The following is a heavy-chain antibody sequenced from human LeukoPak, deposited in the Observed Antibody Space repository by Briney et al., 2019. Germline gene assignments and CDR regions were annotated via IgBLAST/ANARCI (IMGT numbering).Heavy chain of an antibody. CDR3: AADHDYSLSYDSYGPLDA. CDR1: GFTFSSSA. Sequence: GTSVKVSCKASGFTFSSSAVQWVRQARGQRFEWIGWIGVGSGNTNYAERFQDRVTITRDMSTSTTYMELSSLRSEDTAVYYCAADHDYSLSYDSYGPLDAWGQGTLVTVSS. J-gene: IGHJ5*02. CDR2: IGVGSGNT. D-gene: IGHD4-11*01. V-gene: IGHV1-58*01.